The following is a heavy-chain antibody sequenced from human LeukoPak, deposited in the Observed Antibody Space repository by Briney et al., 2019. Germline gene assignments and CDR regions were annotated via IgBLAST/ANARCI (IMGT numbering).Heavy chain of an antibody. CDR3: ARDREGAGLDY. Sequence: GGSLRLSCAASGFTFSSYDMHWVGQATGKGLEWVSAICTAGDPYYPGSVKGRFTISRENAKNSLYLQMNSLRAGDTAVYYCARDREGAGLDYWGQGTLVTVSS. V-gene: IGHV3-13*05. CDR2: ICTAGDP. CDR1: GFTFSSYD. D-gene: IGHD4/OR15-4a*01. J-gene: IGHJ4*02.